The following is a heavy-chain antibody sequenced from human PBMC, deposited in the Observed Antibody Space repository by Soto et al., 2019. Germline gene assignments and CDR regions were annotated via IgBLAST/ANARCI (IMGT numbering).Heavy chain of an antibody. CDR1: GYTFTSYG. V-gene: IGHV1-18*01. J-gene: IGHJ4*02. D-gene: IGHD1-1*01. CDR2: ISAYNGNT. CDR3: ASLLGTVTTFDR. Sequence: ASVKVSCKASGYTFTSYGISWVRQAPGQGLEWTGWISAYNGNTYYAQNLQGRVTTATDTSTSTAYMELRSLRSDDTAVYYCASLLGTVTTFDRWGQGILVTVSS.